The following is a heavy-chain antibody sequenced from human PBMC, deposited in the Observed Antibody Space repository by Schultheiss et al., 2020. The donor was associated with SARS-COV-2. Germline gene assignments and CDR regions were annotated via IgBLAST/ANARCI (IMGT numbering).Heavy chain of an antibody. J-gene: IGHJ6*02. Sequence: SQTLSLTCTVSSDAASGGTYYWTWIRQPPGKGLECIGYVSYSGRNNYKPSLKSRVTMSLDTSKNQFSLKLSSVTAADTAVYYCARFRTYGYYGLDVWGQGTTVTVSS. CDR2: VSYSGRN. CDR3: ARFRTYGYYGLDV. D-gene: IGHD2-8*01. V-gene: IGHV4-61*01. CDR1: SDAASGGTYY.